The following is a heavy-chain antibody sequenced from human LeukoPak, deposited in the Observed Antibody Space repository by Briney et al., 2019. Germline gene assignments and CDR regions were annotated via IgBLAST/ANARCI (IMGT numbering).Heavy chain of an antibody. D-gene: IGHD6-13*01. CDR3: ARGTLIAAADY. Sequence: SSETLSLTCTVSGGSISSYYWSWIRQPPGKGLEWIGAINHSGSTYYNPSLKSRVTISVDRSKNQFSLKLSSVTAADTAVYYCARGTLIAAADYWGQGTLVTVSS. V-gene: IGHV4-59*12. CDR2: INHSGST. J-gene: IGHJ4*02. CDR1: GGSISSYY.